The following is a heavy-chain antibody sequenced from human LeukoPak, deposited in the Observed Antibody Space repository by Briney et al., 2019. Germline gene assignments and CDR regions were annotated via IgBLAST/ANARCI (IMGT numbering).Heavy chain of an antibody. J-gene: IGHJ4*02. CDR3: AKKYTGSPVNY. D-gene: IGHD1-26*01. CDR2: IRNDGSNK. CDR1: GFTFSSYG. Sequence: GGSLRLSCAASGFTFSSYGMHWVRQAPGKGLEWVAFIRNDGSNKYYADSVKGRFTISRDNSKNTLHLQMNSLRGDDTAVYYCAKKYTGSPVNYWGQGTLVTVSS. V-gene: IGHV3-30*02.